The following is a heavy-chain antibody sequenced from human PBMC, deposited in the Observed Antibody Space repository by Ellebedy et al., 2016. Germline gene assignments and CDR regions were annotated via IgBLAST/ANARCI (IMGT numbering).Heavy chain of an antibody. CDR1: GYSFTIYW. J-gene: IGHJ5*02. D-gene: IGHD2-15*01. CDR2: IYPGDSRI. CDR3: ARQGYCSGLGCQGRDWFDP. Sequence: GESLKISCKASGYSFTIYWIGWVRQMPGKGLECVGFIYPGDSRISYCPSFQGRVTISTDASISTAYLQWSSLKASDTAIYYCARQGYCSGLGCQGRDWFDPWGQGTLVSVSS. V-gene: IGHV5-51*01.